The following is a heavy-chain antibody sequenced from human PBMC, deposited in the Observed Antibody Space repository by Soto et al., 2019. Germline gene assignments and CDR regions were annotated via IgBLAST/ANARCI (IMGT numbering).Heavy chain of an antibody. CDR3: ARVVVVVPAATRTFDY. D-gene: IGHD2-2*01. CDR2: IKQDGSEK. J-gene: IGHJ4*02. V-gene: IGHV3-7*01. CDR1: GFTFSSYW. Sequence: EVQLVESGGGLVQPGGSLRLSCAASGFTFSSYWMSWVRQAPGKGLEWVANIKQDGSEKYYVDSVKGRFTISRDNAKNSLYLQMNSLRAEDTAVYYCARVVVVVPAATRTFDYWGQGTLFTVSS.